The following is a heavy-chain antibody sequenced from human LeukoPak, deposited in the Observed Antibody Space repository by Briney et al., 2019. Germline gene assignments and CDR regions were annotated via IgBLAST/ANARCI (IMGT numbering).Heavy chain of an antibody. CDR1: GYTFTSYY. V-gene: IGHV1-46*01. Sequence: ASVKVSCKASGYTFTSYYMHWVRQAPGQGLERMGIINPSGGSTSYAQKFQGRVTMTRDTSTSTVYMELSSLRSEDTAVYYCASGSYDSSGYYYYMDVWGKGTTVTISS. CDR3: ASGSYDSSGYYYYMDV. D-gene: IGHD3-22*01. J-gene: IGHJ6*03. CDR2: INPSGGST.